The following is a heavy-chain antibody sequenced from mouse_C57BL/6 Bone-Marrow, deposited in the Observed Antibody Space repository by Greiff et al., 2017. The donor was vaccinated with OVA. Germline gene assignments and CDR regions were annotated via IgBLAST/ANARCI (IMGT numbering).Heavy chain of an antibody. Sequence: EVKVEESGGGLVKPGGSLKLSCAASGFTFSDYGMHWVRQAPEKGLEWVAYISSGSSTIYYADTVKGRFTISRDNAKNTLFLQMTSLRSEDTAMYYCAKIYYYGSIYAMDYWGQGTSVTVSS. J-gene: IGHJ4*01. D-gene: IGHD1-1*01. CDR2: ISSGSSTI. V-gene: IGHV5-17*01. CDR3: AKIYYYGSIYAMDY. CDR1: GFTFSDYG.